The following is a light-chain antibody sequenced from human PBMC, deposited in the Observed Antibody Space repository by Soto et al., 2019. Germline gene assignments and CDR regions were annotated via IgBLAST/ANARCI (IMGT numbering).Light chain of an antibody. V-gene: IGLV2-14*01. CDR3: SSYTTSSTYV. CDR1: SSDVGGYNY. CDR2: DVS. J-gene: IGLJ1*01. Sequence: QSALTQPASVSGSPGQSITISCTGTSSDVGGYNYVSWHQQHPGNVPKLMIYDVSYRPSGVSNRFSGSKSGNTASLTISGLQDEDEADYYCSSYTTSSTYVFGTGTKLTVL.